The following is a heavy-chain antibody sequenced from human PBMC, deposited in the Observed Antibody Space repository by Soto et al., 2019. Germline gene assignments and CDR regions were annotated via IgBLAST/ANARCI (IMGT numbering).Heavy chain of an antibody. CDR3: ARDSIAAPNWFDP. Sequence: GGSLRLSCAASGFTFRNFEMNWVRQAPGKGLEWIAYISSSGSKTYYADSVKGRFTISRDNTKDSLFLQMNSLRPEDTALYYCARDSIAAPNWFDPWGQGTLVTV. J-gene: IGHJ5*02. V-gene: IGHV3-48*03. D-gene: IGHD6-6*01. CDR2: ISSSGSKT. CDR1: GFTFRNFE.